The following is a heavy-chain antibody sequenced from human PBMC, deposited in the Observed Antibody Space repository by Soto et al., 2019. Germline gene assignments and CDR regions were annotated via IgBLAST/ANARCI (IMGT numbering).Heavy chain of an antibody. CDR2: IYYSGST. D-gene: IGHD3-10*01. CDR1: GGSISSSSYY. Sequence: SETLSLTCTVSGGSISSSSYYWGWIRQPPGKGLEWIGYIYYSGSTNYNPSLKSRVTISVDTSKNQFSLKLSSVTAADTAVYYCARRSLGGGSGSYYKPADYYYYMDVWGKGTTVTVSS. V-gene: IGHV4-61*05. J-gene: IGHJ6*03. CDR3: ARRSLGGGSGSYYKPADYYYYMDV.